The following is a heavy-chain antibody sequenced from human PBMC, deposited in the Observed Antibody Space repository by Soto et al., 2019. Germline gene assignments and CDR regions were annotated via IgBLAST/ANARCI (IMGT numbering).Heavy chain of an antibody. D-gene: IGHD6-19*01. CDR3: ARDAAVAANGYYFDY. V-gene: IGHV3-15*01. J-gene: IGHJ4*02. CDR1: GFTFSNAW. CDR2: IKSKTDGGTT. Sequence: PGGSLRLSCAASGFTFSNAWMSWVRQAPGKGLEWVGRIKSKTDGGTTDYAAPVKGRFTISRDDSKNTLYLQMNSLKTEDTAVYYCARDAAVAANGYYFDYWGQGTLVTVSS.